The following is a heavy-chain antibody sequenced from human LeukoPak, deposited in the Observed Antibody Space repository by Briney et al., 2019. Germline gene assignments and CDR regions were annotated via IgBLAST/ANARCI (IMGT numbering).Heavy chain of an antibody. CDR2: ISYDGSNK. Sequence: GGSLRLSCAASGFTFSSYAMHWVRQAPGKGLEWVAVISYDGSNKYYADSVKGRFTISRDNSKNTLYLQMNSLRAEDTAVYYCARDLYYYGSGSFGKYYYYGMDVWGQGTTVTVSS. D-gene: IGHD3-10*01. CDR1: GFTFSSYA. J-gene: IGHJ6*02. V-gene: IGHV3-30-3*01. CDR3: ARDLYYYGSGSFGKYYYYGMDV.